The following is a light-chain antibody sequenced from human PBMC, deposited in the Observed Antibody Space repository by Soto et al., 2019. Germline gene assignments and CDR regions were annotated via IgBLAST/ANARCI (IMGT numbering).Light chain of an antibody. Sequence: DIQMTQSPSSLSASVGDRVTITCQASQDINKTLIWYQQKPGKAPKLLIYDASDLETGVPSRFSGSGSGTGFTFTISSLQPEDFATYYCQQYESLPLTFGQGTRLENK. CDR1: QDINKT. CDR2: DAS. V-gene: IGKV1-33*01. J-gene: IGKJ5*01. CDR3: QQYESLPLT.